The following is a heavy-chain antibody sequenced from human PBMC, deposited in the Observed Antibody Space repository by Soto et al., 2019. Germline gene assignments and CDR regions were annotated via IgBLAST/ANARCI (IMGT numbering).Heavy chain of an antibody. CDR2: IYYSGST. D-gene: IGHD1-1*01. CDR3: ARGFEYNWSVDY. Sequence: SETLSPTCTASGGPIGIYYCGWSRQPPGKELEWIGYIYYSGSTNYNPSLKSRVTISVDTSKNQFSLKLSSVTAADTAVYYCARGFEYNWSVDYWGQGTLVTVSS. V-gene: IGHV4-59*01. J-gene: IGHJ4*02. CDR1: GGPIGIYY.